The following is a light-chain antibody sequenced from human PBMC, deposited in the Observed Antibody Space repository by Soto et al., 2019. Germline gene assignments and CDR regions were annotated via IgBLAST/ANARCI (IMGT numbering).Light chain of an antibody. J-gene: IGLJ3*02. V-gene: IGLV4-69*01. Sequence: QLVLTQPPSASASLGASVKLTCTLSSGHSNYAIAWHQQQPEKGPRYLMKLNSDGSHSKGDGIPNRFSGSSSGAERYLTISSLQSEGEADYYCQTWGTGIQWVFGGGTKLTVL. CDR1: SGHSNYA. CDR3: QTWGTGIQWV. CDR2: LNSDGSH.